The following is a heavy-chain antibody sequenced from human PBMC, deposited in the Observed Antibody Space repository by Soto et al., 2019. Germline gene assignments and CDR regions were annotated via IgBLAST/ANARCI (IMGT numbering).Heavy chain of an antibody. CDR2: ISNDGSYK. CDR1: GFTVSSYA. CDR3: AKDLYYYESSIDDY. D-gene: IGHD3-22*01. J-gene: IGHJ4*02. V-gene: IGHV3-30*18. Sequence: QVHLAESGGGVVQPARSLRLSCAGSGFTVSSYAMHWVRQAPGKGLEWVEVISNDGSYKYYADSRNGRFIISRDNSKNTLYLQMNSLIAEDTSLYYCAKDLYYYESSIDDYWGQGPLVSVSS.